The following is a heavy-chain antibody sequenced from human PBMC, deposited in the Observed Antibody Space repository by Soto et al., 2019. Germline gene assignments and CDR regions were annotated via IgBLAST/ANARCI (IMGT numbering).Heavy chain of an antibody. J-gene: IGHJ4*02. CDR2: ISSSGSTI. CDR1: GFTFSDYY. D-gene: IGHD3-9*01. CDR3: ARVPQGRYDILTGYIDY. V-gene: IGHV3-11*01. Sequence: GGSLRLSCAASGFTFSDYYMILIRQAPGKGLEWVSYISSSGSTIYYADSVKGRFTISRDNAKNSLYLQMNSLRAEDTAVYYCARVPQGRYDILTGYIDYWGQGTLVTVSS.